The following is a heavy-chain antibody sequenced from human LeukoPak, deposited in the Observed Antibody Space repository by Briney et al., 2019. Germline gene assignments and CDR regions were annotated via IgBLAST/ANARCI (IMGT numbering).Heavy chain of an antibody. CDR3: AKDQLGGDY. Sequence: GGSLRLSCAASGFTLSSFAMHWVRQAPGKGLEWVAVISFDGSNEYYADSVKGRFTISRDNSKNTLYLQMNSLRADDTAVYYCAKDQLGGDYWGQGTLVTVSS. CDR2: ISFDGSNE. CDR1: GFTLSSFA. D-gene: IGHD7-27*01. J-gene: IGHJ4*02. V-gene: IGHV3-30*04.